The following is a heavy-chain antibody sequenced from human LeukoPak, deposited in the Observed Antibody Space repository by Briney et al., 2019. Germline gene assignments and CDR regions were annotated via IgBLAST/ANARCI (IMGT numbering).Heavy chain of an antibody. CDR3: ARGYSGDSVDAFDI. D-gene: IGHD2-21*01. V-gene: IGHV4-34*01. CDR1: GGSFSGYY. CDR2: INHSGST. J-gene: IGHJ3*02. Sequence: SETLSLTCAVYGGSFSGYYWSWIRQPPGKGLEWIGEINHSGSTNYNPSLKSRVTMSVDTSKNQFSLKLSSVTAADTAVYYCARGYSGDSVDAFDIWGQGTMVTVSS.